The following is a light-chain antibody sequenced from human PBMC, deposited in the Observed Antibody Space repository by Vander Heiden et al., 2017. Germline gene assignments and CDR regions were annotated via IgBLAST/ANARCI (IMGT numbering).Light chain of an antibody. J-gene: IGLJ2*01. CDR2: GKN. CDR3: NARDSSGNHVV. CDR1: SLRSYY. Sequence: SSERTQDPAVGVDLGQTVRITCQGDSLRSYYASWYQQKPGQAPVLVIYGKNNRPSGIPDRFSGSSSGNTASLTITGAQAEDEADYYCNARDSSGNHVVFGGGTKLTVL. V-gene: IGLV3-19*01.